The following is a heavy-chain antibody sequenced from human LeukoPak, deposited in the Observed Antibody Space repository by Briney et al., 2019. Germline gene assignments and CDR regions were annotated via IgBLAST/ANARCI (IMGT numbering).Heavy chain of an antibody. V-gene: IGHV3-74*01. Sequence: PGGSLRLSCAASGFTFSSYWMHWVRQVPGKGLVWVARINPGGGSITYADSVKGRFTISRDNAKNTLYLQMDSLRAEDTGVYYCARSNQADDYWGQGTLVTVSP. J-gene: IGHJ4*02. D-gene: IGHD1-14*01. CDR1: GFTFSSYW. CDR2: INPGGGSI. CDR3: ARSNQADDY.